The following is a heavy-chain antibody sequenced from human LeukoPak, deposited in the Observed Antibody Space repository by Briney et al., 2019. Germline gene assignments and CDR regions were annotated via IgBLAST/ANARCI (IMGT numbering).Heavy chain of an antibody. CDR3: ARDDGASSLLDS. Sequence: PGGSLRLSCAASGFTFHVYAICWVRQAPGKGLEWVSLTSGNGHTISYADSVRGRFTISRDNTKNSLYLQMDSLTTEDTAVYYCARDDGASSLLDSWGQGTLVTVSS. CDR1: GFTFHVYA. V-gene: IGHV3-43*02. CDR2: TSGNGHTI. J-gene: IGHJ4*02. D-gene: IGHD3-16*02.